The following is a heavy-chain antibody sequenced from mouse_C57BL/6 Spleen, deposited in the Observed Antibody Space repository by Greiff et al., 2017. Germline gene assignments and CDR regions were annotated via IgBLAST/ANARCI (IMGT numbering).Heavy chain of an antibody. Sequence: EVKLMESGGGLVKPGGSLKLSCAASGFTFSSYAMSWVRQTPEKRLEWVATISDGGSYTYYPDNVKGRFTISRDNVKNNLYLQMSHLKSEDTAMYYCASYEGYWGQGTSVTVSS. CDR1: GFTFSSYA. CDR3: ASYEGY. V-gene: IGHV5-4*03. J-gene: IGHJ4*01. CDR2: ISDGGSYT. D-gene: IGHD1-1*01.